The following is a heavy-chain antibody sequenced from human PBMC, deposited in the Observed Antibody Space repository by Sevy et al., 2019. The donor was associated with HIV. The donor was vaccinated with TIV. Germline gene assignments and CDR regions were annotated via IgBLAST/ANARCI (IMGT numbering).Heavy chain of an antibody. V-gene: IGHV3-53*01. CDR3: ARERRVCGNGWYLYYYYGMDV. CDR2: IHADGSS. J-gene: IGHJ6*02. CDR1: GFNVNDNY. D-gene: IGHD2-8*01. Sequence: GGSLRLSCAASGFNVNDNYMTWVRQAPGKGLEWVSIIHADGSSYYADSVKGRLTMSRDDSENIVNLRVNSLRADDTDVYYCARERRVCGNGWYLYYYYGMDVWGQGTAVTVSS.